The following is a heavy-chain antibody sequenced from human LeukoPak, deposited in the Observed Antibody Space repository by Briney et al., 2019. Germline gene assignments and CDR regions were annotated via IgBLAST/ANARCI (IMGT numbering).Heavy chain of an antibody. D-gene: IGHD3-9*01. Sequence: VASVKVSCKASGYTFTGYYMHWVRQAPGQGLEWMGWINPNSGGTNYAQKFQGWVTMTRDTSISTAYMELSRLRSDDTAVYYCARGGHVLRYFDWLSFDYWGQGTLDTVSS. V-gene: IGHV1-2*04. CDR1: GYTFTGYY. CDR2: INPNSGGT. J-gene: IGHJ4*02. CDR3: ARGGHVLRYFDWLSFDY.